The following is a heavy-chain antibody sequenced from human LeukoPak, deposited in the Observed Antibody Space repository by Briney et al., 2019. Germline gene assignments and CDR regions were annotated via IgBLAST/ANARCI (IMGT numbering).Heavy chain of an antibody. CDR3: TRAAWDY. J-gene: IGHJ4*02. CDR2: VYSDGNT. CDR1: GFTVTSDY. V-gene: IGHV3-66*01. Sequence: GGSLRLSCAASGFTVTSDYMSWVRQAPGKGLEWVSVVYSDGNTYYADSVKGRFTIFRDTSKNTVYLQMNSLGAEDTAVYYCTRAAWDYWGQGTLVTVSS.